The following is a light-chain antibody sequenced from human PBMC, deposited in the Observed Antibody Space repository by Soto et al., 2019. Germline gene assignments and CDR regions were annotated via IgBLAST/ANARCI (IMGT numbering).Light chain of an antibody. CDR1: QSVSNN. V-gene: IGKV3-15*01. Sequence: EIVLTQSPGTLSLSPGERATLSCGASQSVSNNYLAWYQQKPGQAPRLLIYSASARAPGIPARFSGSGSGTEFTLTISSLQSEDFAVYYCQQYNRRRTFGQGTKVDIK. CDR2: SAS. CDR3: QQYNRRRT. J-gene: IGKJ1*01.